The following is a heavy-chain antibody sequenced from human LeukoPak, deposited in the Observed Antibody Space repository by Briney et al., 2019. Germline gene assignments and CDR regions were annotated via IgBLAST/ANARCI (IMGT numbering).Heavy chain of an antibody. CDR3: ARGGADCSSTSCLAFYYYMDV. CDR1: GGSISSYY. Sequence: SETLSLTCTVSGGSISSYYWSWIRQPPGKGLEWIGYIYYSGSTNYNPSLKSRVTISVDTSKNQFSLKLSSVTAADTAVYYCARGGADCSSTSCLAFYYYMDVWGKGTTVTVSS. CDR2: IYYSGST. V-gene: IGHV4-59*01. D-gene: IGHD2-2*01. J-gene: IGHJ6*03.